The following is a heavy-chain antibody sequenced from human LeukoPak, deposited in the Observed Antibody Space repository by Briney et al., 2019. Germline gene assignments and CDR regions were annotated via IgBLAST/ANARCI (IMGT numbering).Heavy chain of an antibody. J-gene: IGHJ4*02. CDR1: GGSISSYY. D-gene: IGHD5-18*01. CDR3: ARDLGDTAMVPFFDY. V-gene: IGHV4-59*01. Sequence: PSETLSLTCTVSGGSISSYYWSWIRQPPGKGLEWIGYIYYSGSTNYNPSLKSRVTISVDTSKNQFSLKLSSVTAADTAVYYCARDLGDTAMVPFFDYWGQGTLVTVSS. CDR2: IYYSGST.